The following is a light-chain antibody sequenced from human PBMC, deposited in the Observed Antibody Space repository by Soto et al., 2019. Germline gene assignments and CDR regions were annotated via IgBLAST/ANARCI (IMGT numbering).Light chain of an antibody. CDR2: DAS. J-gene: IGKJ1*01. V-gene: IGKV1-6*01. Sequence: AIQMTQSPSSLSASVGDRVTITCRASQGIRNDLGWYQQKPGKTPKLLIYDASSLQSGVPSRFSGSGSGTDFTLTISSLQPEDFATYYCLRDYNFPRTFGQGTKVEI. CDR3: LRDYNFPRT. CDR1: QGIRND.